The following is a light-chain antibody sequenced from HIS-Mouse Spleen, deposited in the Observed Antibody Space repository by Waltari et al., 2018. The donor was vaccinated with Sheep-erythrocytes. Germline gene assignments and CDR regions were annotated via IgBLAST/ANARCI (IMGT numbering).Light chain of an antibody. CDR3: QQYYSTLT. V-gene: IGKV4-1*01. CDR2: WAS. Sequence: DIVMTPSPDSLAVSLGERPTINCKSSQSVLYSSNNKNYLAWYQQKPGQPPKPLIYWASTRESGVPDRFSGSGSGTDFTLTISSLQAEDVAVYYCQQYYSTLTFGGGTKVEIK. J-gene: IGKJ4*01. CDR1: QSVLYSSNNKNY.